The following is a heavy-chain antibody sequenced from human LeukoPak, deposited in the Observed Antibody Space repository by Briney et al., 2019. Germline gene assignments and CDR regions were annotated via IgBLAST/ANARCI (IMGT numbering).Heavy chain of an antibody. CDR2: IYHSGST. Sequence: SETLSLTCAVSGGSISSGGYSWSWSRQPPGKGLERIGYIYHSGSTYYNPSLKCRVTISVDRSKNQFSLKLSSVTAADTAVYYCARGAPVVVVAAIPRWFDPWGQGTLVTVSS. CDR3: ARGAPVVVVAAIPRWFDP. J-gene: IGHJ5*02. V-gene: IGHV4-30-2*01. D-gene: IGHD2-15*01. CDR1: GGSISSGGYS.